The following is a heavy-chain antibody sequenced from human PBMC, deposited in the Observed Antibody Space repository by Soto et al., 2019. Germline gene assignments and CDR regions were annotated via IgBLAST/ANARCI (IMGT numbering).Heavy chain of an antibody. D-gene: IGHD3-10*01. CDR1: GFTFSSYA. Sequence: PGGSLRLSCAASGFTFSSYAMSWVRQAPGKGLEWVSAISGSGGSTYYADSVKGRFTISRDNSKNTLYLQMNSLRAEDTAVYYCAKDKSMVRGVTYYFDYWGQGTPVTVSS. V-gene: IGHV3-23*01. J-gene: IGHJ4*02. CDR3: AKDKSMVRGVTYYFDY. CDR2: ISGSGGST.